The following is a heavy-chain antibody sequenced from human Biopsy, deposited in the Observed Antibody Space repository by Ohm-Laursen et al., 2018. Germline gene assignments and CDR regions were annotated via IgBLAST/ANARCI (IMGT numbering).Heavy chain of an antibody. D-gene: IGHD2/OR15-2a*01. Sequence: TLSLTCTVSDGSISSDYWSWIRQTPGKGLEWIGYIYYSGSTNYNPSLKSRVTISVDTSKNQFSLRLNSVTAADTAVYYCARATNSTGWPYYYFYGMDVWGQGTTVTVSS. V-gene: IGHV4-59*01. CDR1: DGSISSDY. J-gene: IGHJ6*02. CDR2: IYYSGST. CDR3: ARATNSTGWPYYYFYGMDV.